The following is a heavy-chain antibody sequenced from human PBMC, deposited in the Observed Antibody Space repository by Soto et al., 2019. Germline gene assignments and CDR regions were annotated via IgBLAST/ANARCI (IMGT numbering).Heavy chain of an antibody. CDR2: ISYSGSS. CDR3: AKSYRGWYYFVS. V-gene: IGHV4-39*01. J-gene: IGHJ4*02. D-gene: IGHD6-19*01. CDR1: GGSIISSSYF. Sequence: SETLSLTCTVSGGSIISSSYFWGWIRQPPGMGLEWIGSISYSGSSYYNPSLKCRATISVDTSKNQFSLRLSSVTATDTALYYCAKSYRGWYYFVSWGQGTLVTVSS.